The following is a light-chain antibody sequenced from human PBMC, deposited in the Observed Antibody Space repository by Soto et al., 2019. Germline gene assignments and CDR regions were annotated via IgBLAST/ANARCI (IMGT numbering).Light chain of an antibody. CDR1: SSDVGGYNY. CDR2: DVS. J-gene: IGLJ1*01. Sequence: QSALTQPASVSGCPGQSITISCTGTSSDVGGYNYVSWYQQHPGKAPTLMIYDVSNRPSGVSNRFSGSKSGNTASLTISGLQAEDEADYYCSSYTSSSTYVFGTGTKLTVL. V-gene: IGLV2-14*01. CDR3: SSYTSSSTYV.